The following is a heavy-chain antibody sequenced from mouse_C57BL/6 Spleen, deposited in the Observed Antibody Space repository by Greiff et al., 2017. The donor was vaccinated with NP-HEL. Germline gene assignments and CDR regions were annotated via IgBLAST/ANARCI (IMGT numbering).Heavy chain of an antibody. D-gene: IGHD2-4*01. V-gene: IGHV1-64*01. Sequence: VQLQQPGAELVKPGASVKLSCKASGYTFTSYWMHWVKQRPGQGLEWIGMIHPNSGSTNYNEKFKSKATMTVDKSASTAYMQLSSLTSEDSAVYYCARNEYDEGTGYAMDYWGQGTSVTVSS. CDR2: IHPNSGST. J-gene: IGHJ4*01. CDR3: ARNEYDEGTGYAMDY. CDR1: GYTFTSYW.